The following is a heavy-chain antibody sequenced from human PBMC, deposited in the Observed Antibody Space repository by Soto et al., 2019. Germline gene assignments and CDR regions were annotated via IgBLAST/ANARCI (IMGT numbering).Heavy chain of an antibody. J-gene: IGHJ6*02. CDR2: ISYDGSNK. Sequence: GGSLRLSCAASGFTFSSYGMHWVRQAPGKGLEWVAVISYDGSNKYYADSVKGRFTISRDNSKNTLYLQMNSLRAEDTAVYYCAKAHRTTKYSYGYSQPIYGMDVWGQGTTVTVSS. D-gene: IGHD5-18*01. V-gene: IGHV3-30*18. CDR3: AKAHRTTKYSYGYSQPIYGMDV. CDR1: GFTFSSYG.